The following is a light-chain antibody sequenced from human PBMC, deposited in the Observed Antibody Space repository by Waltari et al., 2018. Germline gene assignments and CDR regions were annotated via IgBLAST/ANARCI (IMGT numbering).Light chain of an antibody. CDR1: SNDVGGYNF. CDR3: NSYTDTSTRVV. CDR2: DVS. J-gene: IGLJ2*01. Sequence: QSALTQPASVSGSPGQSITISCTGTSNDVGGYNFVSWYQQHPGKAPILMLFDVSSRPSGVSYRFSGSKSGNTAALTISGLQAEDEADYYCNSYTDTSTRVVFGGGTKVTVL. V-gene: IGLV2-14*01.